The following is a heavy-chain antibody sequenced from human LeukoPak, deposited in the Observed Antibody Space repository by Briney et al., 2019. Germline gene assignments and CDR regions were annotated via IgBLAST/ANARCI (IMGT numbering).Heavy chain of an antibody. D-gene: IGHD3-22*01. J-gene: IGHJ6*03. CDR3: ARDYYDSSGYIYYYYMDV. V-gene: IGHV4-39*07. CDR2: IYHSGST. Sequence: SETLSLTCTVSGGSISSSIYYWGWIRQSPGKGLEWIGSIYHSGSTYYNPSLKSRVTISVDTSKNQFSLKLSSVTAADTAVYYCARDYYDSSGYIYYYYMDVWGKGTTVTVSS. CDR1: GGSISSSIYY.